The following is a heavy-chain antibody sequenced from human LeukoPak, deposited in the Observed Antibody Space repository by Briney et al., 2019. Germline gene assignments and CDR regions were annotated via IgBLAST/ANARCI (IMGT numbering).Heavy chain of an antibody. D-gene: IGHD5-18*01. CDR1: GKTLSDLS. V-gene: IGHV1-24*01. Sequence: ASVKVSCKVSGKTLSDLSIHWLRQPPGKGLEWLGGSDPEDGERIYAQMFQGRVTMTEDTSIDTAYMELSGLRSEDTAVYYCVTGFTTMAVDYFDYWGQGTLVTVS. CDR2: SDPEDGER. CDR3: VTGFTTMAVDYFDY. J-gene: IGHJ4*02.